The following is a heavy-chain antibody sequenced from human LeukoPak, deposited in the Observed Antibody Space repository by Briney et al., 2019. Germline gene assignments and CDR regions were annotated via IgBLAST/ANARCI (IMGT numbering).Heavy chain of an antibody. V-gene: IGHV4-61*02. Sequence: SETLSLTCTVSGGSISSGSYYWSWIRQPAGKGLEWIGRIYTSGSTNYNPSLKSRVTISVDTSKNQFSLKLSSVTAADTAVYYCARVTSKALLYYYYYMDVWGKGTTVTVFS. CDR2: IYTSGST. J-gene: IGHJ6*03. D-gene: IGHD4-11*01. CDR1: GGSISSGSYY. CDR3: ARVTSKALLYYYYYMDV.